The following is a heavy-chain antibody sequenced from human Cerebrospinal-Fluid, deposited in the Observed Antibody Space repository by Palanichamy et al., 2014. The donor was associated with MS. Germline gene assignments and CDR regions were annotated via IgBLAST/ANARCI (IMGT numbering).Heavy chain of an antibody. CDR1: GHTITDYY. CDR3: ATVRAIVLNGFDI. D-gene: IGHD2-8*01. J-gene: IGHJ3*02. Sequence: EVQLVQSGAEVKKPGATVKISCKVSGHTITDYYMHWVQQAPGKGLEWMGLIDPKDGETIYAEKFQGRVTMTADTSTDTFQMELSSLRSEDTAAYYCATVRAIVLNGFDIWGQGTMVTVST. V-gene: IGHV1-69-2*01. CDR2: IDPKDGET.